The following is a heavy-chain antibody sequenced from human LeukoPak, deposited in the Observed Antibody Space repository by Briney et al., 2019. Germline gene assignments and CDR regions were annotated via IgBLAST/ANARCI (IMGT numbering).Heavy chain of an antibody. CDR1: GFTFSSYA. CDR2: ISGSGGST. Sequence: GGSLRLSCAASGFTFSSYAMSWVRQAPGKGLEWVSAISGSGGSTYYADSVKGRFTISRDNSKNTLYLQMNSLRAEDTAVYYCAKPHCSGGSCYSHFDYWGQGTLVTVSS. D-gene: IGHD2-15*01. V-gene: IGHV3-23*01. J-gene: IGHJ4*02. CDR3: AKPHCSGGSCYSHFDY.